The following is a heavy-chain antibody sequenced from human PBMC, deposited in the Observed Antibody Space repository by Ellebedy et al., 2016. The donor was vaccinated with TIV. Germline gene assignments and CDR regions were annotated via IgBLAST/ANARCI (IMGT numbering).Heavy chain of an antibody. J-gene: IGHJ4*02. V-gene: IGHV4-59*01. Sequence: SETLSLTXTVSGGSISSYFWSWIRQPPEKGLEWLGHFYYTWSTNYNPSLKSRVTISGDTSKNQFSLELSSVTAADTAVYYCTSWGDYGGNRHLDYWGQGTPVTVAS. CDR3: TSWGDYGGNRHLDY. CDR1: GGSISSYF. CDR2: FYYTWST. D-gene: IGHD4-23*01.